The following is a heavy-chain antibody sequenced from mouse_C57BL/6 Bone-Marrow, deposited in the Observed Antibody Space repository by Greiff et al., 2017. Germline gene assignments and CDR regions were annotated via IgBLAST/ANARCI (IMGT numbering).Heavy chain of an antibody. CDR2: IEPNSGGT. CDR3: ARDWVFDY. Sequence: VKLQQPGAELVKPGASVKLSCKASGYTFTSYWMHWVKQRPGRGLEWIGRIEPNSGGTKYNEKFKSKATLTVDKPSSTAYMQLSSLTSEDSAVYYCARDWVFDYWGQGTTLTVSS. D-gene: IGHD4-1*01. J-gene: IGHJ2*01. CDR1: GYTFTSYW. V-gene: IGHV1-72*01.